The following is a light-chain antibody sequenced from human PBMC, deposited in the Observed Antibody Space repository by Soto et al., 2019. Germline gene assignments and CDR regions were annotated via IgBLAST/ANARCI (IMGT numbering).Light chain of an antibody. Sequence: DIQMTQSPSSLSASVGDRVTITFRASQSISSHLNWYQQKPGKAPKFLIHAASSLQSGVPSRFSGSGSGTDFTLTINSLQPEDFATYYCQQSYSVPITFGQGTRLEIK. CDR1: QSISSH. V-gene: IGKV1-39*01. CDR3: QQSYSVPIT. J-gene: IGKJ5*01. CDR2: AAS.